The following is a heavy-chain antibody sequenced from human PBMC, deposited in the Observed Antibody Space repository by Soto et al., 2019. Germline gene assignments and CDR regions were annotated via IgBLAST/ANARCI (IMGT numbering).Heavy chain of an antibody. CDR2: ISWNSGSI. Sequence: TGGSLRLSCAVSGFTFDDYAMHWVRQAPGKGLEWVSGISWNSGSIGYADSVKGRFTISRDNAKNSLYLQMNSLRAEDTALYYCAKDLGRGYSYGPLDYWGQGTLVTSPQ. D-gene: IGHD5-18*01. J-gene: IGHJ4*02. CDR1: GFTFDDYA. CDR3: AKDLGRGYSYGPLDY. V-gene: IGHV3-9*01.